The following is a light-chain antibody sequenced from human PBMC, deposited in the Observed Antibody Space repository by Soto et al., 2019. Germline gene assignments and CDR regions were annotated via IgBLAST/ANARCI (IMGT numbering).Light chain of an antibody. CDR3: CSYAGSYTLGA. CDR2: DVV. J-gene: IGLJ2*01. Sequence: QSALTQPRSVSGSPGQSVTISCTGTSSDVGGYNYVSWYQQHPGKAPKLMIYDVVKRPSGVPDRFSGSKSGNTASLTISGLQDEDEADYYCCSYAGSYTLGAFGGGTKLTVL. CDR1: SSDVGGYNY. V-gene: IGLV2-11*01.